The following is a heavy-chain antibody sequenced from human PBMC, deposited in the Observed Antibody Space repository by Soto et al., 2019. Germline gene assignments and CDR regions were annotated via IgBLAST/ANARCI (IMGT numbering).Heavy chain of an antibody. J-gene: IGHJ4*02. V-gene: IGHV4-31*03. CDR3: AGRRDGYKTLDY. Sequence: QVQLQESGPGLVKPSQTLSLTCTVSGGSISSGGYYWSWIRQHPGKGLEWIGYIYYSGSTYYNPSLRSRVTISVDTSKNQFSLKLSSVTAADTAVYYCAGRRDGYKTLDYWGQGTLVTVSS. CDR2: IYYSGST. CDR1: GGSISSGGYY. D-gene: IGHD5-12*01.